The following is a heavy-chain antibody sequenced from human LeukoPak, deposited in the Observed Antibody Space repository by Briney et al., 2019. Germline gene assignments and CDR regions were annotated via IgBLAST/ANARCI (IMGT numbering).Heavy chain of an antibody. CDR2: ISGSGGTT. Sequence: GASLRPSCAASGFTFSSYAMSWVRQAPGKGLEWVSSISGSGGTTYYADSVKGRFTISRDNSKNTLYLQMNSLRAEDTAVYYCAKIRDSSGLDYWGQGTLVTVSS. CDR1: GFTFSSYA. D-gene: IGHD3-22*01. CDR3: AKIRDSSGLDY. J-gene: IGHJ4*02. V-gene: IGHV3-23*01.